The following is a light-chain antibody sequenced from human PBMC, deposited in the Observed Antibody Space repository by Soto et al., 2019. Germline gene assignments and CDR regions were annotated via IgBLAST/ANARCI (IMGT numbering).Light chain of an antibody. Sequence: QSVLTQPASLSGSPGQSITISCTGTISDVGAYNYVSWYQHHPGKVPKLLIYEVTNRPSGVSDRFSGSKSGNTASLTISGLQAEDEADYYCSSKRDSSTLFVFGTGSKVTV. CDR2: EVT. CDR1: ISDVGAYNY. CDR3: SSKRDSSTLFV. V-gene: IGLV2-14*01. J-gene: IGLJ1*01.